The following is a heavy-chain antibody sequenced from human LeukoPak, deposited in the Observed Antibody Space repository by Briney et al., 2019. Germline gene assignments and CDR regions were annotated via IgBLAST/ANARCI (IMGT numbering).Heavy chain of an antibody. D-gene: IGHD5/OR15-5a*01. V-gene: IGHV4-59*08. CDR1: GGSVTDYY. Sequence: SETLSLTCTVSGGSVTDYYWSWIRQSPGKGLEWIGYIYYTGTSYNPSLKSRVTISVDTSKNQFSLRLTSVTAADTAVYFCATLVSTRYYFDYWGQGTLVTVSS. CDR3: ATLVSTRYYFDY. CDR2: IYYTGT. J-gene: IGHJ4*02.